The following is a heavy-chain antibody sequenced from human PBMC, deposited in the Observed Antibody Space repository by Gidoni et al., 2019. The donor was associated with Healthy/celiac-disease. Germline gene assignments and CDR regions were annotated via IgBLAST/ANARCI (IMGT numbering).Heavy chain of an antibody. Sequence: QVQLQESGPGLVKPSQTMSLTCTVSGGSIRCGCYYWSWIRQHPGKGLEWIGYIYYSGSTYYNPSLKSRVTISVDSSKNQFSLKLSSVTAADTAVYYCARANTDYYDSSGYYRGGYYYYGMDVWGQGTTVTVSS. CDR2: IYYSGST. V-gene: IGHV4-31*03. J-gene: IGHJ6*02. CDR1: GGSIRCGCYY. D-gene: IGHD3-22*01. CDR3: ARANTDYYDSSGYYRGGYYYYGMDV.